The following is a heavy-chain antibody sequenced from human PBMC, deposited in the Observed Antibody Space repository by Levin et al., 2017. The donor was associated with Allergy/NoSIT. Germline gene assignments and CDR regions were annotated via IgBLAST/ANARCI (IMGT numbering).Heavy chain of an antibody. CDR3: ARDGYYDFWSGYSDYYYYGMDV. Sequence: ASVKVSCKASGYTFTSYGISWVRQAPGQGLEWMGWISAYNGNTNYAQKLQGRVTMTTDTSTSTAYMELRSLRSDDTAVYYCARDGYYDFWSGYSDYYYYGMDVWGQGTTVTVSS. V-gene: IGHV1-18*01. J-gene: IGHJ6*02. D-gene: IGHD3-3*01. CDR1: GYTFTSYG. CDR2: ISAYNGNT.